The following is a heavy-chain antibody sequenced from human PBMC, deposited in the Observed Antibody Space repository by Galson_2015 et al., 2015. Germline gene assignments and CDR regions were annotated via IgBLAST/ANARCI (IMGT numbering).Heavy chain of an antibody. J-gene: IGHJ5*02. Sequence: SLRLSCAASGFTFSSYWLHWVRQVPGKGLMWVSRIKGDGSSIIYADSVKGRFTISRDDTKNTVWLQMNSLRVEDSAVYYCARYNSGWRFDPWGQGTLVTVSS. CDR1: GFTFSSYW. V-gene: IGHV3-74*01. CDR2: IKGDGSSI. D-gene: IGHD6-19*01. CDR3: ARYNSGWRFDP.